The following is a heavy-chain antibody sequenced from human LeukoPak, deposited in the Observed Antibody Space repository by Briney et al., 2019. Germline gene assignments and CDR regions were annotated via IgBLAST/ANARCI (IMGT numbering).Heavy chain of an antibody. CDR3: ARGEAMVRGVASFDI. CDR2: ISSSSYI. CDR1: GFTFSSYS. V-gene: IGHV3-21*01. J-gene: IGHJ3*02. Sequence: GGSLRLSCAASGFTFSSYSMNWVRQAPGKGLEWVSSISSSSYIYYADSVKGRFTISRDNAKNSLYLQMNSLRAEDTAVYYCARGEAMVRGVASFDIWGQGTMVTVSS. D-gene: IGHD3-10*01.